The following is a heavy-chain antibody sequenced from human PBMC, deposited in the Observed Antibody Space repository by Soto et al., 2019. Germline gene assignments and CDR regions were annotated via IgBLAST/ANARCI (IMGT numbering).Heavy chain of an antibody. J-gene: IGHJ4*02. CDR1: GGSISSGGYC. CDR3: ARGPPFH. Sequence: SETLSLTCAVSGGSISSGGYCWSWIRQPPGKGLEWIGYIYHSGSTYYNPSLKSRVTISVDRSKNQFSLKLSSVTAADTAVYSCARGPPFHWGQGTLVTLSS. V-gene: IGHV4-30-2*01. CDR2: IYHSGST.